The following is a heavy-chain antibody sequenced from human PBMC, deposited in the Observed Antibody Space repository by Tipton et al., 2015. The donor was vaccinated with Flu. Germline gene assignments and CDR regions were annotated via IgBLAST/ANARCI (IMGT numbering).Heavy chain of an antibody. CDR1: GFTFSSYS. D-gene: IGHD2-2*01. V-gene: IGHV3-21*01. Sequence: SLRLSCAASGFTFSSYSMNWVRQAPGKGLEWVSSISSSSSYIYYADSVKGRFTISRDNAKNSLYLQMNSLRAEDTAVYYCARDGTRSGDCSSTSCYVGAFDIWGQGTMVTVSS. CDR3: ARDGTRSGDCSSTSCYVGAFDI. J-gene: IGHJ3*02. CDR2: ISSSSSYI.